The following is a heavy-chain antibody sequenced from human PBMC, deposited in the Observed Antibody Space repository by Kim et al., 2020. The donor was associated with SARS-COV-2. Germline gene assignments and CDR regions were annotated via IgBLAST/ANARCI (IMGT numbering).Heavy chain of an antibody. CDR2: T. V-gene: IGHV4-39*01. CDR3: ATDYGDYALDP. Sequence: TSYTPSRKRRVTMSVDTSKNQFSLRLSSVTAADTAVYYCATDYGDYALDPWGQGTLVTVSS. J-gene: IGHJ5*02. D-gene: IGHD4-17*01.